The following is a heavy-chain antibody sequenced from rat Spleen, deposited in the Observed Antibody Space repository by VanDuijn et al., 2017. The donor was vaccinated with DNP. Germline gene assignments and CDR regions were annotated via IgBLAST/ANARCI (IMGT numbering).Heavy chain of an antibody. Sequence: EVQLVESGGDLVQPGRSLKLSCTASGFSFSDYNMAWVRQAPNKGLEWVATIIYDGNKAFYRDSVKGRLTISRDNAKSSLYLQMESLRSEDTATYYCAKATNNWDWYFDFWGPGTMVTVSS. D-gene: IGHD1-10*01. CDR1: GFSFSDYN. CDR2: IIYDGNKA. V-gene: IGHV5S10*01. CDR3: AKATNNWDWYFDF. J-gene: IGHJ1*01.